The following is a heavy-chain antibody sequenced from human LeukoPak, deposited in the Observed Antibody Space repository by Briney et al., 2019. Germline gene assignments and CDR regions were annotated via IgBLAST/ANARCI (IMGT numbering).Heavy chain of an antibody. J-gene: IGHJ4*02. CDR2: IRSKAYGGTT. CDR1: GFTFGDYA. Sequence: GGSLRLSCTASGFTFGDYAMSWFRQAPGKGLEWVGFIRSKAYGGTTEYAASVKGRFTISRDDSKSIAYLQMNSLKTEDTAVYYCTRPDYSSSHGTDYWGQGTLATVSS. CDR3: TRPDYSSSHGTDY. V-gene: IGHV3-49*03. D-gene: IGHD6-6*01.